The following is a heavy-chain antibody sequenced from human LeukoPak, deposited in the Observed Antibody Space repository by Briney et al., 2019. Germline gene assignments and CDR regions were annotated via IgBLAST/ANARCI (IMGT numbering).Heavy chain of an antibody. D-gene: IGHD4-23*01. CDR2: ISAYNGNT. V-gene: IGHV1-18*01. CDR1: GYTFTSYG. Sequence: GASVKVSCKASGYTFTSYGISWVRQAPGQGLEWMGWISAYNGNTNYAQKLQGRVTMTTDTSTSTAYMELRSLRSDDTAVYYRARDAPLYGGNSDFDYWGQGTLVTVSS. CDR3: ARDAPLYGGNSDFDY. J-gene: IGHJ4*02.